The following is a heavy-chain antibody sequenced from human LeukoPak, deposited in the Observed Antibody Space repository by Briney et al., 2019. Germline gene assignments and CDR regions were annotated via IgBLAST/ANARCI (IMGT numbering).Heavy chain of an antibody. J-gene: IGHJ4*02. V-gene: IGHV3-23*01. Sequence: GGSLRLSCAGSGFTFSSHWIGWVRQAPGKGLEGVSAISGSGDKTFYAESVRGRLTISRDNSRNTLYLQMNSLRAEDTAVYYCAKDLNYGFDSWGQGTLVTV. CDR3: AKDLNYGFDS. CDR2: ISGSGDKT. CDR1: GFTFSSHW. D-gene: IGHD3-10*01.